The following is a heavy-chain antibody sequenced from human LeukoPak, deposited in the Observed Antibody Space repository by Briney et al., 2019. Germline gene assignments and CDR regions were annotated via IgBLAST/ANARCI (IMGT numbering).Heavy chain of an antibody. Sequence: GGSLRLSCAASGFTFSSYAMTWVRQSPGKGLEWVSVISGSGGSTYSADSVKGRFTISRDNSKNTLYLQMNSLRAEDTAVYYCAKDLTYSSASRGCFDYWGQGTLVTVSS. CDR1: GFTFSSYA. CDR2: ISGSGGST. D-gene: IGHD6-19*01. V-gene: IGHV3-23*01. J-gene: IGHJ4*02. CDR3: AKDLTYSSASRGCFDY.